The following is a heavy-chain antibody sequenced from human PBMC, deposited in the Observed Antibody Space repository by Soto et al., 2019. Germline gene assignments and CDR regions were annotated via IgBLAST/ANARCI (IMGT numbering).Heavy chain of an antibody. CDR3: ARAGLKTLELATTY. J-gene: IGHJ4*01. V-gene: IGHV1-2*02. CDR2: IHPNSGAT. D-gene: IGHD5-12*01. CDR1: GYTFTDYY. Sequence: ASVKVSCKASGYTFTDYYIHWVRQAPGQGLEWMGWIHPNSGATKFAQKFQGRVTLTRDTSISTAYMELISLKSDDTAVYHCARAGLKTLELATTYWGQGTLVTVSS.